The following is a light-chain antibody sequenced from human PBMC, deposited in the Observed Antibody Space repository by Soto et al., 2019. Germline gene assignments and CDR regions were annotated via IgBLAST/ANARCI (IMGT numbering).Light chain of an antibody. J-gene: IGLJ1*01. Sequence: QSALTQPASVSGSPGQSITISCTGSSRDVGGYDYVSWYQQYPGKAPKLMIYDVSNRPSGVSNRFSGSKSGNTASLTISGLQADDEADYYCSSFTSSTTRVFGTGTKLTVL. CDR1: SRDVGGYDY. CDR2: DVS. CDR3: SSFTSSTTRV. V-gene: IGLV2-14*01.